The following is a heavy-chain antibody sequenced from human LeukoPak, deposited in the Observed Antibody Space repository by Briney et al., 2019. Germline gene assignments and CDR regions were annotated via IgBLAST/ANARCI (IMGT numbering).Heavy chain of an antibody. CDR1: GFIFKTYA. CDR2: ISFDGNKK. J-gene: IGHJ4*02. D-gene: IGHD3-10*01. V-gene: IGHV3-30*04. Sequence: PGRSLRLSCAASGFIFKTYAFHWVRQAPGKGLEWVALISFDGNKKDYADSVKGRFTVSRDGSKNTLYLQMNSLRTEDTAVYYCARGSWFGDFVDYRGQGTLVTVSS. CDR3: ARGSWFGDFVDY.